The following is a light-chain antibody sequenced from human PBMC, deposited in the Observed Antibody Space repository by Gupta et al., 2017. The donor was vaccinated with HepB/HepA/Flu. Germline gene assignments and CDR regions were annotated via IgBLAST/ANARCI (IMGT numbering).Light chain of an antibody. Sequence: QSVLTPPPSVSGAPGQLVTISCTGSSSNIETHYDVHWYQQLPGTAPKLLIDENNNRPSGVKDRFSCYKSGTYASRAIKGLQAEDEADDYCQSYDSSLRADVFGTGTKVTVL. CDR1: SSNIETHYD. CDR2: ENN. J-gene: IGLJ1*01. V-gene: IGLV1-40*01. CDR3: QSYDSSLRADV.